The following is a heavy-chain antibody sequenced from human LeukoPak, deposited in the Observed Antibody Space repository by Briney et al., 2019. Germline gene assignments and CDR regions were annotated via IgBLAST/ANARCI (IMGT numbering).Heavy chain of an antibody. Sequence: SETLSLTCTVSGGSISSYYWSWIRQPPGKGLEWVGYIYYSGSTNYNPSLKSRVTISVDTSKNQLSLKLSSVTAADTAVYYCARATYDIVVVPAAFFDPWGQGTLVTVSS. V-gene: IGHV4-59*12. J-gene: IGHJ5*02. D-gene: IGHD2-2*01. CDR2: IYYSGST. CDR3: ARATYDIVVVPAAFFDP. CDR1: GGSISSYY.